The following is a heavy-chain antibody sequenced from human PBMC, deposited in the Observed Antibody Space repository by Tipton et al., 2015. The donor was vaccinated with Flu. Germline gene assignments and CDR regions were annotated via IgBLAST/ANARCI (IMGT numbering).Heavy chain of an antibody. CDR2: IYPGDSDV. CDR3: ARSRRDFWSGYLNPFGAFDI. J-gene: IGHJ3*02. CDR1: GYKFTNYW. Sequence: QLVQSGAEVKKSGESLRISCEGSGYKFTNYWIGWVRQMPGKGLEWMGIIYPGDSDVRYSPSFEGRVIISADKSFNTAYLQWNSLKASDTAMYYCARSRRDFWSGYLNPFGAFDIWGQGTMVTVSS. D-gene: IGHD3-3*01. V-gene: IGHV5-51*01.